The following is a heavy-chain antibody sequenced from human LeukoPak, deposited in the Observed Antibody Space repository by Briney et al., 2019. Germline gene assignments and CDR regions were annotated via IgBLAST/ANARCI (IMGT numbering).Heavy chain of an antibody. Sequence: ASVEVSCKASGYTFTGYYMHWVRQAPGQGLEWMGWINPNSGGTNYAQKFQGRVTMTRDTSISTAYMELSRLRSDDTAVYYCARGGSYAPGYYYYYMDVWGKGTTVTVSS. CDR1: GYTFTGYY. J-gene: IGHJ6*03. D-gene: IGHD1-26*01. CDR3: ARGGSYAPGYYYYYMDV. V-gene: IGHV1-2*02. CDR2: INPNSGGT.